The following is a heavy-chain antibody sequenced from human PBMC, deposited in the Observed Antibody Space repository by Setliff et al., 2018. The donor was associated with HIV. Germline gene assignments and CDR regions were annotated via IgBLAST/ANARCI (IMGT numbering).Heavy chain of an antibody. CDR3: ARGWSEGTHLFQVEYFQH. CDR1: GGTFGNYG. D-gene: IGHD2-8*01. J-gene: IGHJ1*01. Sequence: SVKVSCKASGGTFGNYGVGWVRQAPGQGLEWVGGIVPILNIANYAQEFQGRATITADKSTSTVYMEVRDLKPDDTALYNCARGWSEGTHLFQVEYFQHWGQGTLVTVSS. CDR2: IVPILNIA. V-gene: IGHV1-69*10.